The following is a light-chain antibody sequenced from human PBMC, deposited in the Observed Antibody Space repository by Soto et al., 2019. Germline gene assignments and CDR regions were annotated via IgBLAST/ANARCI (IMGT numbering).Light chain of an antibody. CDR1: QSISSY. CDR3: QQYDSVPLT. Sequence: DIQMTQSPSSLSASVGDRVTITCRASQSISSYLNWYQQKPGKAPKLLIYDASNLETGVPSRFSGSGSGTDFTFTISSLQPEDIATYYSQQYDSVPLTFGGGTKVDIK. V-gene: IGKV1-33*01. CDR2: DAS. J-gene: IGKJ4*01.